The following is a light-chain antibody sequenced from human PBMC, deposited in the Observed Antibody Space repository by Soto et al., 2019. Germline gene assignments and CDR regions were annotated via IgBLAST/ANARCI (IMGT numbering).Light chain of an antibody. CDR3: SSYTSRSNHVV. CDR2: DVS. J-gene: IGLJ2*01. Sequence: QSALTQPASVSGSPGQSITISCTGTSSDVGGYNYVSWYQQHPGKSPKLMIYDVSNRPSGVSNRFSGSKSGNTASLTISGRQAEDEADYYCSSYTSRSNHVVFGGGTKLTVL. CDR1: SSDVGGYNY. V-gene: IGLV2-14*01.